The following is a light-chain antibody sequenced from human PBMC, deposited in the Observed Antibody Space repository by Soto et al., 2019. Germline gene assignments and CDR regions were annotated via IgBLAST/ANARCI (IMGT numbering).Light chain of an antibody. CDR2: GAS. J-gene: IGKJ2*01. Sequence: EIVLTQSPGTLSLSPGQRATLSCRASESISRDYLAWYQQRLGQAPRLLIYGASSGATGIPDRFSGSGSGTDFTLTISSLQPEDFASFYCQQSFSTPPTFGQGTKLAIK. V-gene: IGKV3-20*01. CDR3: QQSFSTPPT. CDR1: ESISRDY.